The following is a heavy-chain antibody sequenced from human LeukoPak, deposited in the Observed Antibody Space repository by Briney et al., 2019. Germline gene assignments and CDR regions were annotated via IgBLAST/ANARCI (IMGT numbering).Heavy chain of an antibody. V-gene: IGHV3-43*01. J-gene: IGHJ4*02. CDR2: ISWDGGRA. D-gene: IGHD2-21*02. CDR1: GFTFCYYT. CDR3: AKGPGKGNDFFDY. Sequence: GGSLRLSCAASGFTFCYYTMHWVRQAPGKGLEWVSLISWDGGRAYYADSVKGRFTISRDNSKKSLYLQMNSLRTDATALYYCAKGPGKGNDFFDYWGEGTLVTVSS.